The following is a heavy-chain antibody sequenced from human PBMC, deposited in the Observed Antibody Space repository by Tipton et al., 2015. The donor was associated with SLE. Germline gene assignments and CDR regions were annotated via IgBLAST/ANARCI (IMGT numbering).Heavy chain of an antibody. J-gene: IGHJ4*02. CDR1: GGTFSFSSNA. D-gene: IGHD3-3*01. CDR3: ARDGTWTIFGVVSDYFDY. Sequence: QLVQSGAEVKKPGSSVKVSCKASGGTFSFSSNAISWVRQAPGQGLEWMGGIIPIFGTANYAQKLQGRVTMTTDTSTSTAYMELRSLRSDDTAVYYCARDGTWTIFGVVSDYFDYWGQGTLVTVSS. V-gene: IGHV1-69*06. CDR2: IIPIFGTA.